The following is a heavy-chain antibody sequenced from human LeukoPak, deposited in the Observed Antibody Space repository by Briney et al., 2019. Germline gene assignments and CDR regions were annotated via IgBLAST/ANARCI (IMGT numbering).Heavy chain of an antibody. J-gene: IGHJ4*02. Sequence: SETLSLTCAVYGGSFSGYYWSWIRQPPGKGLEWIGEIYHSGSTNYNPSLKSRVTISVDKSKNQFSLKLSSVTAADTAVYYCARVGQELDGDYQPTFDYWGQGTLVTVSS. CDR2: IYHSGST. CDR3: ARVGQELDGDYQPTFDY. CDR1: GGSFSGYY. D-gene: IGHD4-17*01. V-gene: IGHV4-34*01.